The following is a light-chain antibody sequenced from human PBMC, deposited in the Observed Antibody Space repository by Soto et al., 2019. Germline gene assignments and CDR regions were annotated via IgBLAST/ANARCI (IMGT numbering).Light chain of an antibody. J-gene: IGKJ4*01. CDR2: GAS. V-gene: IGKV3-20*01. CDR1: QSVSSSY. Sequence: EIVLTQSPGTLSLSPGERATLSCRASQSVSSSYLAWYQQKPGQAPRLLIYGASTRATGIPDRLSGSGSGTDFTFTISRLESEDFAVYFCQQYGSSPLTFGGGTKVEIK. CDR3: QQYGSSPLT.